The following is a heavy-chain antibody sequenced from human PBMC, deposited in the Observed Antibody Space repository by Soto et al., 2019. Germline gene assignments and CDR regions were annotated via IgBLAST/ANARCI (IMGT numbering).Heavy chain of an antibody. Sequence: QMQLVQSGPEVKKPGTSVKVSCKASGYTFTSSAIQWVRQARGQRLEWIGWVVVGSGSTNYAPKFQERDTITRDVATKTSYMELSNLRSDDTALYYCAADSGDDSTGYGADYWGQGTLVTVSS. V-gene: IGHV1-58*02. CDR3: AADSGDDSTGYGADY. CDR2: VVVGSGST. D-gene: IGHD3-22*01. CDR1: GYTFTSSA. J-gene: IGHJ4*02.